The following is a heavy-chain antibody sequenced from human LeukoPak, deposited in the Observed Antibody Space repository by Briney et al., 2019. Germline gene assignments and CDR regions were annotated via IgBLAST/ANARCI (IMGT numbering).Heavy chain of an antibody. D-gene: IGHD3-10*01. V-gene: IGHV1-2*02. J-gene: IGHJ4*02. Sequence: GASVKVSCKASGYTFTGYYMHWVRQAPGQGLEWMGWINPNSGGTNYAQKFQGRVTTTRDTSISTAYMELSRLRSDDTAVYYCARGVHYYGSGSYRYWGQGTLVTVSS. CDR3: ARGVHYYGSGSYRY. CDR2: INPNSGGT. CDR1: GYTFTGYY.